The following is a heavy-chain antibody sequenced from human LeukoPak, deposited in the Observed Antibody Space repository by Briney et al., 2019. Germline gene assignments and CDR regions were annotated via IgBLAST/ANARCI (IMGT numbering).Heavy chain of an antibody. V-gene: IGHV4-39*01. CDR1: GGSIDNSHYY. Sequence: SETLSLTCTVSGGSIDNSHYYWGWIRQPPGEGLEWIASIHYSGSTHYNPSLKSRVTISVDTSKNQFSLKLSSVTAADTAVYYCVRLASGLIDYWGQGTLVTVSS. CDR3: VRLASGLIDY. J-gene: IGHJ4*02. CDR2: IHYSGST. D-gene: IGHD6-19*01.